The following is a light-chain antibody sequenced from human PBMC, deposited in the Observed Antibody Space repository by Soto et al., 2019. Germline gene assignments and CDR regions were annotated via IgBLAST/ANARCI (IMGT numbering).Light chain of an antibody. J-gene: IGLJ1*01. CDR1: SSDVGGYNY. CDR3: SSYGGYNNVV. CDR2: EVN. V-gene: IGLV2-8*01. Sequence: QSALTQPPSASGSPGQSVTISCTGTSSDVGGYNYVSWFQQHPGKAPKLIIHEVNQRPSGVPDRFSGSKSGYTASLTVSGLQAEDEGTYYCSSYGGYNNVVFGTGTKVTVL.